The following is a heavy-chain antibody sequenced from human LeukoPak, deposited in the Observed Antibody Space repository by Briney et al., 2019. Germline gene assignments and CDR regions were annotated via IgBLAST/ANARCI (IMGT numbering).Heavy chain of an antibody. CDR1: GGTFSSYA. V-gene: IGHV1-69*13. CDR3: ARGVEVDTISAAHLDH. D-gene: IGHD5-24*01. Sequence: SVKVSCKASGGTFSSYAISWVRQAPGQGLEWMGGIIPIFGTANYAHQFQGRATFTAAGSTTPAYTQISTLSPHDTASYSVARGVEVDTISAAHLDHWGQGTVLRVPT. J-gene: IGHJ4*02. CDR2: IIPIFGTA.